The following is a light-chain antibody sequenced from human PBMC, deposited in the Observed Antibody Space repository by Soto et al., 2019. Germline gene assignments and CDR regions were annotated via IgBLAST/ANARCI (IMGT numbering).Light chain of an antibody. Sequence: EIVLTQSPATLSLSPGERATLSCRASQSVSSYLAWYQQKPGQAPRLLIYDASNRATGIPARFSGSGSGTDSTLTISSLEPEDFAVYYCQQRSNWPLTFGGGTKVELK. CDR1: QSVSSY. J-gene: IGKJ4*01. V-gene: IGKV3-11*01. CDR2: DAS. CDR3: QQRSNWPLT.